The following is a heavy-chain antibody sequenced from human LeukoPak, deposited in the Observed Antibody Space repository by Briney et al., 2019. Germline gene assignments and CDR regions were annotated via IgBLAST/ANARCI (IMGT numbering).Heavy chain of an antibody. J-gene: IGHJ4*02. V-gene: IGHV3-48*02. CDR2: ITSSGSVI. D-gene: IGHD5-12*01. CDR1: GFTFSSYS. CDR3: ARDVRWIRFGFDN. Sequence: GGSLRLSCAASGFTFSSYSMKWVRQAPGKGLEWVSYITSSGSVIYHADSVKGRFTISRDNAKNSLYLEMNSLRDEDTGVYYCARDVRWIRFGFDNWGQGTLVTVSS.